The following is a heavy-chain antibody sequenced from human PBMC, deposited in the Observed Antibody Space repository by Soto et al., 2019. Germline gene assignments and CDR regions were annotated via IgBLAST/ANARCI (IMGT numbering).Heavy chain of an antibody. Sequence: SSETLSLTCSVSGAALNSGNYYWSWIRQVPGKGLEWIGHIYVTGAVDYNPSLRDRITISQDKSERQFSLNLRLVTAADTAVYYCARLRIATNNYKWFDPWGQGTLVAVSS. CDR3: ARLRIATNNYKWFDP. J-gene: IGHJ5*02. CDR2: IYVTGAV. V-gene: IGHV4-31*03. D-gene: IGHD2-21*01. CDR1: GAALNSGNYY.